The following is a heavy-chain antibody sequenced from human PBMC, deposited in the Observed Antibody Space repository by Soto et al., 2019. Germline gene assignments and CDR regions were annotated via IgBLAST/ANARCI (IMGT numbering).Heavy chain of an antibody. CDR2: ISSSSSYI. V-gene: IGHV3-21*01. Sequence: GGSLRLSCAASGFTFSSYSMNWVRQAPGKGLEWVSSISSSSSYIYYADSVKGRFTISRDNAKNSLYLQMNSLRAEDTAEYYCERGRDSEFGFDNLGQGTLVTVSS. CDR3: ERGRDSEFGFDN. CDR1: GFTFSSYS. D-gene: IGHD1-26*01. J-gene: IGHJ4*02.